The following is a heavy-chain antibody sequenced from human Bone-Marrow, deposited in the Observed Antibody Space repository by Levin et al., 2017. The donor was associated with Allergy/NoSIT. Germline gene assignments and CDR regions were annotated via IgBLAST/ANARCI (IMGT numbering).Heavy chain of an antibody. CDR2: IYYSGST. CDR1: GGSISSSSYY. V-gene: IGHV4-39*07. J-gene: IGHJ2*01. Sequence: PSETLSLTCTVSGGSISSSSYYWGWIRQPPGKGLEWIGSIYYSGSTYYNPSLKSRVTISVDTSKNQFSLKLSSVTAADTAVYYCAREPVPYYYGSGSSKLDWYFDRWGRGTLVTVSS. D-gene: IGHD3-10*01. CDR3: AREPVPYYYGSGSSKLDWYFDR.